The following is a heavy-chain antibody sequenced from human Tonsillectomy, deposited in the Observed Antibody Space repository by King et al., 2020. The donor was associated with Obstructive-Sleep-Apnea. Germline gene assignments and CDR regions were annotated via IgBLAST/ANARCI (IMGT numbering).Heavy chain of an antibody. CDR1: GCTFSSYA. CDR3: ARVKPLGPQTYYFDY. CDR2: IIPIFGTE. Sequence: QLVQSGAEVKKPGSSVKVSCKASGCTFSSYAISWVRQAPGQGLEWMGGIIPIFGTENYAQKFQGRVTITADESTSTAYMELSSLRSEDTAVYYCARVKPLGPQTYYFDYWGQGTLVTVSS. V-gene: IGHV1-69*12. J-gene: IGHJ4*02.